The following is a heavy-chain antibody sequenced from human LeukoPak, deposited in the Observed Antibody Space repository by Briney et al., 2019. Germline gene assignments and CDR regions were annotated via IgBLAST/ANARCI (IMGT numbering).Heavy chain of an antibody. CDR2: IYADDSDT. D-gene: IGHD6-6*01. Sequence: GEPLQISCKCSGSSFTSYWSGWGRQIAGKGLGGRGIIYADDSDTTYSPSFQGQVTISADKSISTAYLQWSSLKASDTAMYYCARLSRYSSSSAFDYWGQGPLVTVSS. CDR1: GSSFTSYW. V-gene: IGHV5-51*01. CDR3: ARLSRYSSSSAFDY. J-gene: IGHJ4*02.